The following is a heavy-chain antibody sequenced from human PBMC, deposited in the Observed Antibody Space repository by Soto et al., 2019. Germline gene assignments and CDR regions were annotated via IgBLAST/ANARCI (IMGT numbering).Heavy chain of an antibody. J-gene: IGHJ4*02. V-gene: IGHV3-30*04. D-gene: IGHD3-3*02. CDR1: GFDFKTYA. CDR2: IAADGSEA. Sequence: QEQLLASGGAVVQPGKSLRLSCVASGFDFKTYAMNWVRQVPGRGLEWLAVIAADGSEAYYTASVKGRFTIARDNSKKTLYLKMSSLTSDATAHDYCARSYHLWSPYFSFGNHCDNGGQGTLVGVSS. CDR3: ARSYHLWSPYFSFGNHCDN.